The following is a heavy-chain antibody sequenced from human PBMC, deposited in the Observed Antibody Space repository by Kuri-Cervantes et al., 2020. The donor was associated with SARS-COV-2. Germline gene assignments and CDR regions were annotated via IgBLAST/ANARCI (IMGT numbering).Heavy chain of an antibody. V-gene: IGHV4-39*07. CDR1: GGSISSSSYY. D-gene: IGHD6-13*01. J-gene: IGHJ6*02. CDR2: IYYSGSN. CDR3: ARDLMAAAGQYYYYGMDD. Sequence: ESLKISCTVSGGSISSSSYYWGWIRQPPGKGLGWIGSIYYSGSNYYNPSRKSRVTMSVDTSTNQFYLKLSSVTAADTAVYYCARDLMAAAGQYYYYGMDDWGQGTTVTVSS.